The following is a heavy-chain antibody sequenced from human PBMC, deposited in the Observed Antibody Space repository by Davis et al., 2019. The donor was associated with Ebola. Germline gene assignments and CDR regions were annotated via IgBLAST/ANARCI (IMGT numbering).Heavy chain of an antibody. V-gene: IGHV4-34*01. J-gene: IGHJ4*02. Sequence: GSLRLSCAASGFTVSSNYMSWVRQPPGKGLEWIGEINHSGSTNYNPSLKSRVTISVDTSKNQFSLKLSSVTAADTAVYYCARGTYYYGSGSYYRPFDYWGQGTLVTVSS. CDR1: GFTVSSNY. CDR2: INHSGST. D-gene: IGHD3-10*01. CDR3: ARGTYYYGSGSYYRPFDY.